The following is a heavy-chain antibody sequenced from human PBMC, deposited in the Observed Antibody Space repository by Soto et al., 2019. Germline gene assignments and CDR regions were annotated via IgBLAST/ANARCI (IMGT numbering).Heavy chain of an antibody. V-gene: IGHV3-30*18. D-gene: IGHD2-15*01. CDR2: ISYDGSNK. J-gene: IGHJ5*02. CDR3: AKGRRVVVVAATPDWFDP. CDR1: GFTFSSYG. Sequence: PGGSLRLSCAASGFTFSSYGMHWVRQAPGKGLEWVAVISYDGSNKYYADSVKGRFTISRDNSKNTLYLQMNSLRAEDTAVYYCAKGRRVVVVAATPDWFDPWGQGTLVTV.